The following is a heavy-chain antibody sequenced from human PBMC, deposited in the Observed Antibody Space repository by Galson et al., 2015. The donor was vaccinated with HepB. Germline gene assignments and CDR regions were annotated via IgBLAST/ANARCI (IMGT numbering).Heavy chain of an antibody. CDR1: GYTFTSYD. D-gene: IGHD2-15*01. CDR2: LSPHSGNT. V-gene: IGHV1-8*01. CDR3: ARMGCSAGSCHHQYSYYGLDV. Sequence: SVKVSCKASGYTFTSYDINWVRQAAGQGLEWMGWLSPHSGNTGYAQKFQGRVTMTGNISAGTAYMELSSLTPDDTALYYCARMGCSAGSCHHQYSYYGLDVWGQGTTVIVSS. J-gene: IGHJ6*02.